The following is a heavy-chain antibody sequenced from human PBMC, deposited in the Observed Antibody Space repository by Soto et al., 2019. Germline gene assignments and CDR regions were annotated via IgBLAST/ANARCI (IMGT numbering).Heavy chain of an antibody. J-gene: IGHJ4*02. CDR1: GGSISSYY. Sequence: SETLSLTCTVSGGSISSYYWSWIRQPPGKGLEWIGYIYYSGSTNYNPSLKSRVTISVDTSKNQFSLKLSSVTAADTAVYYCARFTRAIDYWGQGTLVTVSS. CDR2: IYYSGST. V-gene: IGHV4-59*08. CDR3: ARFTRAIDY.